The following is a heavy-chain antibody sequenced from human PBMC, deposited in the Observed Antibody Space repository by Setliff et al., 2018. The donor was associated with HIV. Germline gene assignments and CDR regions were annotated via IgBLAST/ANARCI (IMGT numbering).Heavy chain of an antibody. D-gene: IGHD4-17*01. Sequence: ASVKVSCKASGYTFTDYGINWVRQAPGQGLEWMGWINTNNGNPTYAQGFTGRFVFSSDTSVRTAYLQIVGLKAEDTAVYCCARDDYANTDFDFWGPGTLVTVSS. CDR2: INTNNGNP. CDR3: ARDDYANTDFDF. CDR1: GYTFTDYG. V-gene: IGHV7-4-1*01. J-gene: IGHJ4*02.